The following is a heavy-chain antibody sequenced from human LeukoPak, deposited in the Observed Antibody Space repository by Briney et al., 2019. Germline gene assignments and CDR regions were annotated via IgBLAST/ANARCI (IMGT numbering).Heavy chain of an antibody. CDR1: GLAFSASA. Sequence: PGGSLRLSCAASGLAFSASAMNWVRQTPGKGLEWLSFISSSSSDIYYGDSVRGRFTISRDNAKNSLYLQMNSLRAEDTAIYFRARGRDHGFDIWGQGTTVTVSS. J-gene: IGHJ3*02. CDR3: ARGRDHGFDI. V-gene: IGHV3-48*01. CDR2: ISSSSSDI.